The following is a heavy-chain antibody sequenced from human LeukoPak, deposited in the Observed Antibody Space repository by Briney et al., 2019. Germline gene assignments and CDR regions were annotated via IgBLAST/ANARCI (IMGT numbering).Heavy chain of an antibody. CDR1: GYTFTSYY. CDR3: ARDDRGSGSYYSFFAFDI. J-gene: IGHJ3*02. V-gene: IGHV1-46*01. CDR2: INPSGGST. D-gene: IGHD3-10*01. Sequence: WASVKVSCKASGYTFTSYYMHWVRQAPGQGLEWMGIINPSGGSTSYAQKFQGRVTMTRDMSTSTVYMELSSLRSEDTAVYYCARDDRGSGSYYSFFAFDIWGQGTMVTVPS.